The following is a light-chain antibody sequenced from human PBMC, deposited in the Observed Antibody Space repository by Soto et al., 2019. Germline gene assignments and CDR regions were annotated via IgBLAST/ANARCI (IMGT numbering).Light chain of an antibody. Sequence: DIQMTQSPSSLSASVGDRVTITCRASQSISSYLNWYQHKPGEAPKVLVYGASTLESGVPSRFSGSGSGTEFTLTISSLQPDDFATYYCQQYYSYPWTFGQGTKVEIK. V-gene: IGKV1-39*01. J-gene: IGKJ1*01. CDR1: QSISSY. CDR2: GAS. CDR3: QQYYSYPWT.